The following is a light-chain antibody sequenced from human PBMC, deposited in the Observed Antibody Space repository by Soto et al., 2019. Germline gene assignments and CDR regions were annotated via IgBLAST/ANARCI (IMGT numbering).Light chain of an antibody. CDR3: TSSTIINPVV. J-gene: IGLJ2*01. CDR2: DVD. CDR1: SSDVGGYNY. V-gene: IGLV2-14*03. Sequence: QSALTQPASVSGSPGQSITISCTGTSSDVGGYNYVSWYQQHPGKAPKLMIYDVDVRPSGVSNRFSGSKSGNTASLTISGLQTQDEADYYCTSSTIINPVVFGGGTKLTVL.